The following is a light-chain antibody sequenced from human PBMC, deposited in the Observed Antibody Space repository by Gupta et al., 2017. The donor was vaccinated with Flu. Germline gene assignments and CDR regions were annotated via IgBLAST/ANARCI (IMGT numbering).Light chain of an antibody. V-gene: IGLV3-10*01. CDR3: YSTDTSGNHMV. CDR1: ALAKKY. J-gene: IGLJ3*02. CDR2: EDR. Sequence: GQTARITCSGDALAKKYAYWYQQKSGQAPVLIIFEDRKRPSGIPERFSGSSSGNTATLTISGAQGEDEADYYCYSTDTSGNHMVFGGGTKLNVL.